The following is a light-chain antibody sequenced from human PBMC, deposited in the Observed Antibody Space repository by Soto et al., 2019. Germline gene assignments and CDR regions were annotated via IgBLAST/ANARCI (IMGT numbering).Light chain of an antibody. Sequence: QSALTQPASVSGSPGQSITISCTGTSSDVGSYNLVSWYQQHPGKAPKLMIYEGSKRPSGVSNRFSGSKSGNTASLTISGLQAEDEADYSCCSYAGSSSAVFGGGTQLTVL. CDR2: EGS. J-gene: IGLJ7*01. CDR3: CSYAGSSSAV. CDR1: SSDVGSYNL. V-gene: IGLV2-23*01.